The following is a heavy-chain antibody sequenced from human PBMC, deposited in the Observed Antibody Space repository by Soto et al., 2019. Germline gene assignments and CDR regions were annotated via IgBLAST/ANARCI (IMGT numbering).Heavy chain of an antibody. V-gene: IGHV3-30*18. Sequence: QVQLVESGGGVVQPGRSLRLSCAASGFTFSSYGMHWVRQAPGKGLEWVAVISYDGSNKYYADSVKGRFTISRDNSKNTLYLQMNSLRAEDTAVYYCAKGRGITMVRGVRGGMDVWGQGTTVTVSS. J-gene: IGHJ6*02. CDR1: GFTFSSYG. D-gene: IGHD3-10*01. CDR3: AKGRGITMVRGVRGGMDV. CDR2: ISYDGSNK.